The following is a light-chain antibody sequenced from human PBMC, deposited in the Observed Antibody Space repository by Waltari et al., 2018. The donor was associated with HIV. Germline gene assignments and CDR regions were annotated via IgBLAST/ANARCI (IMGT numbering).Light chain of an antibody. V-gene: IGLV2-14*03. J-gene: IGLJ2*01. CDR3: NSHTTSCTRRGV. CDR1: SRDVGGSND. Sequence: QSALTQPASVSGSPGQSHTIPCTGTSRDVGGSNDVSWYQHHPGKAPKLRIYDVSNRPYGVSTRCSGSKSGNTASLTISGLRAHDGADYYCNSHTTSCTRRGVFGGGTKLTVL. CDR2: DVS.